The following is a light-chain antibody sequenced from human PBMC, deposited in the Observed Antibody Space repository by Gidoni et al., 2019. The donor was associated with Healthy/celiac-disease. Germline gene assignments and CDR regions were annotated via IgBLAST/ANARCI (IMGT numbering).Light chain of an antibody. CDR3: QQRSNWPPIT. V-gene: IGKV3-11*01. J-gene: IGKJ5*01. CDR1: KSVSSY. Sequence: EIVLTLSPATLSLSPGERATLSSRASKSVSSYLAWCQQKPGQAPRPLIYDASNRATGIPARFSGSRAGTDFTLTISSLEPEDFAVYYCQQRSNWPPITFGQGTRLEIK. CDR2: DAS.